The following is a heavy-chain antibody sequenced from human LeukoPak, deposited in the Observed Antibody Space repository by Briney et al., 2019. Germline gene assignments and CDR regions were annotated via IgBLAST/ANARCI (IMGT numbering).Heavy chain of an antibody. J-gene: IGHJ4*02. D-gene: IGHD3-16*02. Sequence: SQTLSLTCTVSGGSISSGDYYWSWIRQPLGKGLEWIGYIYYSGSTYYNPSLKSRVTISVDTSKNQFSLKLSSVTAADTAVYYCARTPTVWGSYRYTSDYWGQGTLVTVSS. CDR1: GGSISSGDYY. CDR2: IYYSGST. V-gene: IGHV4-30-4*08. CDR3: ARTPTVWGSYRYTSDY.